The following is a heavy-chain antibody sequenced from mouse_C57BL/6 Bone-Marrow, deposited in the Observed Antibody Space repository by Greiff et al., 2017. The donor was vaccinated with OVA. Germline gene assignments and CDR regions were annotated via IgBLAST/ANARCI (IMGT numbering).Heavy chain of an antibody. D-gene: IGHD2-4*01. J-gene: IGHJ3*01. CDR3: ARGMGLRRFAY. Sequence: QVQLQQPGAELVKPGASVKLSCKASGYTFTSYWMQWVKQRPGQGLEWIGEIDPSDSYTNYNQKFKGKATLTVDTSSSTAYMQLSSLTSEDSAVYYCARGMGLRRFAYWGQGTLVTVSA. V-gene: IGHV1-50*01. CDR2: IDPSDSYT. CDR1: GYTFTSYW.